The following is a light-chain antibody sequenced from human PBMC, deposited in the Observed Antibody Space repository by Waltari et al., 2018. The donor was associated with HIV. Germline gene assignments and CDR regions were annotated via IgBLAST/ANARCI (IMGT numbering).Light chain of an antibody. CDR3: AAWDDTLNGWV. CDR2: YDD. J-gene: IGLJ3*02. CDR1: SSNIEKNA. V-gene: IGLV1-36*01. Sequence: QSVLTQPPSVSAAPRQRISISCSGSSSNIEKNAVNWYQQIPGTAPRLLIYYDDLVPSGVSDRFSGSKSGTSASLAISGLQSEDEADYYCAAWDDTLNGWVFGGGTKLTVL.